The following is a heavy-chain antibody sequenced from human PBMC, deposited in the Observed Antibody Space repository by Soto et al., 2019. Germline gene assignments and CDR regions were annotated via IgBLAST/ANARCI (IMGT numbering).Heavy chain of an antibody. D-gene: IGHD3-16*01. CDR2: ISGSSTHT. CDR1: GFTFSDDY. V-gene: IGHV3-11*06. CDR3: ARLKKTGGEIDY. Sequence: PGGSLRLSCAASGFTFSDDYMSWIRQAPGKGLEWVSYISGSSTHTNYAHSVKGRFTISRDNAKNSLYLQMNSLRAEDTAVYYCARLKKTGGEIDYWGQGTLVTVSS. J-gene: IGHJ4*02.